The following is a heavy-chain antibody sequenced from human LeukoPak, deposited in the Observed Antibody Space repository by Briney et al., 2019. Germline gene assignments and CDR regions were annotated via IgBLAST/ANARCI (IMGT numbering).Heavy chain of an antibody. CDR2: IRSSGDDT. CDR1: GFTFRNYV. V-gene: IGHV3-23*01. J-gene: IGHJ4*02. Sequence: LPGGSLRLSCTASGFTFRNYVMSWVRQAPGKGLEWVSSIRSSGDDTSSADSVKGRFTIFRDNSKSTLYLQMNSLRAEDTAIYCAKVRPPPGSGWYGGDDYWGQGTLVTVST. CDR3: AKVRPPPGSGWYGGDDY. D-gene: IGHD6-19*01.